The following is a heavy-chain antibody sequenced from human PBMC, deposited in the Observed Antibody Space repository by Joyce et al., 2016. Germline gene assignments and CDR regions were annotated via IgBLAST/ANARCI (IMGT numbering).Heavy chain of an antibody. Sequence: QVTLKESGPTLVKPTQTLTLTCTFSGFSLSTSGVGVGWIRQPPGKALEWLALIYWDDDKSYSSSLKRRLTITKDTSKNQVVLTMTNMDPVDTATYYCAHAPATDRYYGMDVWGQGTTVTVSS. CDR3: AHAPATDRYYGMDV. J-gene: IGHJ6*02. CDR2: IYWDDDK. V-gene: IGHV2-5*02. CDR1: GFSLSTSGVG. D-gene: IGHD6-25*01.